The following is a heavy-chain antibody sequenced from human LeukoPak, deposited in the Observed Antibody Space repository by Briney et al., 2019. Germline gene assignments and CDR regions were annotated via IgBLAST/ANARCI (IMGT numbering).Heavy chain of an antibody. J-gene: IGHJ4*02. D-gene: IGHD3-9*01. CDR3: ARGQGDYYDILTGYPIDY. CDR1: GGSFSGYY. CDR2: INHSGST. Sequence: PSETLSLTCAVYGGSFSGYYRSWIRQPPGKGLEWIGEINHSGSTNYNPSLKSRVTISVDTSKNQFSLKLSSVTAADTAVYYCARGQGDYYDILTGYPIDYWGQGTLVTVSS. V-gene: IGHV4-34*01.